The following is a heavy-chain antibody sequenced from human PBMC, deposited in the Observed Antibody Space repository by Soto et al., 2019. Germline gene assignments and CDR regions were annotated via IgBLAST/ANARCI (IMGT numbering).Heavy chain of an antibody. J-gene: IGHJ4*02. V-gene: IGHV3-66*01. CDR2: IYSGGNT. D-gene: IGHD3-16*01. Sequence: GGSLRLSCAASGFTVSSNYVTWVRQAPGKGLEWVSVIYSGGNTYYADSVEGRFTISRDNSKNMLYLQMNSLRAEDTAVYYCAIQLFRLGEVTLSDYWGQRALVTVSS. CDR1: GFTVSSNY. CDR3: AIQLFRLGEVTLSDY.